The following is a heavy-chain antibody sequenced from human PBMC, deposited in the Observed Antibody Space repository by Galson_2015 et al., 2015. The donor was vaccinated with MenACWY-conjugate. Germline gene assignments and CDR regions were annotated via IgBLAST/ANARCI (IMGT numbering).Heavy chain of an antibody. J-gene: IGHJ4*02. CDR2: IIPIFGTA. Sequence: SVKVSCKASGGTFSSYAISWVRQAPGQGLEWMGGIIPIFGTANYAQKFQGRVTITADKSTSTAYMELSSLRSEDTAVYYCARGKFGHDDFDYWGQGTLVTVSS. CDR1: GGTFSSYA. CDR3: ARGKFGHDDFDY. V-gene: IGHV1-69*06. D-gene: IGHD3-16*01.